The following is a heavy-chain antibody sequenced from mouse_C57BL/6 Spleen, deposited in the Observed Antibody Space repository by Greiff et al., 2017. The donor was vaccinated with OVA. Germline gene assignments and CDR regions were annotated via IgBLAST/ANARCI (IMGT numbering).Heavy chain of an antibody. D-gene: IGHD2-5*01. CDR3: ARDRTYYSNYGGFAY. Sequence: EVKVVESGGGLVKPGGSLKLSCAASGFTFSSYAMSWVRQTPEKRLEWVATISDGGSYTYYPDNVKGRFTISRDNAKNNLYLQMSHLKSEDTAMYYCARDRTYYSNYGGFAYWGQGTLVTVSA. CDR1: GFTFSSYA. CDR2: ISDGGSYT. J-gene: IGHJ3*01. V-gene: IGHV5-4*01.